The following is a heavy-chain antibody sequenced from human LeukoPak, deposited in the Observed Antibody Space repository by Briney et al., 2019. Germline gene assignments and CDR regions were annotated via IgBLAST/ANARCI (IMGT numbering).Heavy chain of an antibody. V-gene: IGHV3-23*01. CDR2: ISGSGGGT. D-gene: IGHD2-15*01. Sequence: GGSLRLSCVASGFIFSNFRMDWVRQAPGKGLEWVSTISGSGGGTYYADSVKGRFTISRDNSKNTLYLQMNSLRAEDTAVFYCAKAKVVVAAAGLYFDSWGQGTLVTVSS. J-gene: IGHJ4*02. CDR3: AKAKVVVAAAGLYFDS. CDR1: GFIFSNFR.